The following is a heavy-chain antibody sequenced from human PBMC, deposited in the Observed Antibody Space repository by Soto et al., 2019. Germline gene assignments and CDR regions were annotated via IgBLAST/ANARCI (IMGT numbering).Heavy chain of an antibody. D-gene: IGHD3-9*01. J-gene: IGHJ6*02. CDR2: ISGSGGST. Sequence: GGSLRLSCAASGFTFSSYAMSRVRQAPGKGLEWVSAISGSGGSTYYADSVKGRFTISRDNSKNTLYLQMNSLRAEDTAVYYCANGRYDILTGYYDPLRRDYYYGMDVWGQGTTVTVSS. CDR3: ANGRYDILTGYYDPLRRDYYYGMDV. V-gene: IGHV3-23*01. CDR1: GFTFSSYA.